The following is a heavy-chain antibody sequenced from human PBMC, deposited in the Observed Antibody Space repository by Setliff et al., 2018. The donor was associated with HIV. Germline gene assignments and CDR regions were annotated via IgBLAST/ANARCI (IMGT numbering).Heavy chain of an antibody. D-gene: IGHD6-19*01. CDR1: GFTFSDYY. J-gene: IGHJ4*02. CDR2: ITNTGSST. CDR3: ARDDAVGGGYLDF. Sequence: TGGSLRLSCAASGFTFSDYYLNWFRLAPGKGLEWISHITNTGSSTNYADSVKGRFTISRDNAKYSLYLQMTSLRAEDTAVYYCARDDAVGGGYLDFWGQGTLVTVS. V-gene: IGHV3-11*01.